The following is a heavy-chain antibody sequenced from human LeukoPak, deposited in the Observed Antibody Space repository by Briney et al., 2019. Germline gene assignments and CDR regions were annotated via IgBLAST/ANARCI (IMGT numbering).Heavy chain of an antibody. CDR1: GGSISSGSYY. V-gene: IGHV4-61*02. CDR2: IYTSGST. D-gene: IGHD6-19*01. CDR3: ARASALAADY. J-gene: IGHJ4*02. Sequence: SQTLSLTCTVSGGSISSGSYYWTLIRQPAGKGLEWIGRIYTSGSTNYNPSLKSRVTISVDTSKNQVSLHLTSVTAADTAVYYCARASALAADYWGQGTLVTVSS.